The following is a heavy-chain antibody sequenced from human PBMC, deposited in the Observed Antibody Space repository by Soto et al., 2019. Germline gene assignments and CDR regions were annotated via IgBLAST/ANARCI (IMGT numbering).Heavy chain of an antibody. Sequence: GGSLRLSCAASGFTFTRYSMNWVCQAPGKGLEWVSSISITTNYIYYGDSMKGRFTISRDNAKNSLYLEMNSLRAEDTAVYYCARESEDLTSNFDYWGQGTLVTVSS. V-gene: IGHV3-21*06. J-gene: IGHJ4*02. CDR3: ARESEDLTSNFDY. CDR2: ISITTNYI. CDR1: GFTFTRYS.